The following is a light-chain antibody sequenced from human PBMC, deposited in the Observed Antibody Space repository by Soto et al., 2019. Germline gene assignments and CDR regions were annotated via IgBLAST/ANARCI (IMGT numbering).Light chain of an antibody. V-gene: IGKV1-5*01. Sequence: DIQMTQYPSTLSASVGERVTITCWASQSISILLAWYQQKKGQAPKLLIYDASSLESGVPSRLRGSGYGTELTITISRMKNDDFAGYYCQQYNNWTLTFGHGTKVDIK. CDR3: QQYNNWTLT. CDR1: QSISIL. J-gene: IGKJ1*01. CDR2: DAS.